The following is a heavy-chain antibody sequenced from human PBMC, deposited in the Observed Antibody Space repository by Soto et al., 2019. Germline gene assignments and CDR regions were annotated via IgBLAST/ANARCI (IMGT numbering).Heavy chain of an antibody. CDR3: ARDRGGGSPWYY. D-gene: IGHD2-15*01. CDR2: IYYSGST. Sequence: SETLSLTCTVSGGSISSGGYYWSWIRQHPGKGLEWIGYIYYSGSTYYNPSLKSRVTISVDTSKNQFSLKLSSVTAADTAVYYCARDRGGGSPWYYWGQGTLVTVSS. CDR1: GGSISSGGYY. J-gene: IGHJ4*02. V-gene: IGHV4-31*03.